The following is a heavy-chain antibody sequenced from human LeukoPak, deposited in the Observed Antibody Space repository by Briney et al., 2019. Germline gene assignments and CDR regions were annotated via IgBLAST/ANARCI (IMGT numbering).Heavy chain of an antibody. CDR1: GFTFSSYA. CDR3: AKGAVAGNYYYYGMDV. D-gene: IGHD6-19*01. J-gene: IGHJ6*02. Sequence: GGSLRLSCEASGFTFSSYAMIWVRQAPGKGLEWVSTISGSGGSTYYADSVKGRFTISRDNSKNTLYLQMNSLRAEDTAVYYCAKGAVAGNYYYYGMDVWGQGTTVTVSS. CDR2: ISGSGGST. V-gene: IGHV3-23*01.